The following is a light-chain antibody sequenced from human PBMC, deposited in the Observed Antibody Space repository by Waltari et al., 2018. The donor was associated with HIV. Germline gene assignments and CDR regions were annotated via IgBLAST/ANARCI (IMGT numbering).Light chain of an antibody. CDR2: STS. V-gene: IGLV7-43*01. CDR1: TGAVTSGHY. CDR3: LLYYGGAQRYV. Sequence: QPVVTQETSLTVSPGGTVTLTCASSTGAVTSGHYPNWFQQKPGQAPRGLIYSTSNKNSWTPARFSGSLLGGKAALTLSGVQPEDEAEYYCLLYYGGAQRYVFGTGTKVTVL. J-gene: IGLJ1*01.